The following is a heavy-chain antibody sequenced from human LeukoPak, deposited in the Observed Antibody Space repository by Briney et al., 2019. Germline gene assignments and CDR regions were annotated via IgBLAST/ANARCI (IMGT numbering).Heavy chain of an antibody. CDR2: INAGNGNT. J-gene: IGHJ4*02. D-gene: IGHD3-10*01. Sequence: ASVKVSCKASGYTFTSYAMHRVRQAPGQRLEWMGWINAGNGNTKYSQKFQGRVTITRDTSASTAYMELSSLRSEDTAVYYCARDHYYGSGSYYNPVDYWGQGTLVTVSS. CDR3: ARDHYYGSGSYYNPVDY. CDR1: GYTFTSYA. V-gene: IGHV1-3*01.